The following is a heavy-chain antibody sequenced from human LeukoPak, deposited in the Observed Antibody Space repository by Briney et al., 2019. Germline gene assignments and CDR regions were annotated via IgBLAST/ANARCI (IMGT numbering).Heavy chain of an antibody. D-gene: IGHD5-24*01. Sequence: GALRLSCAASGFTFSTYAMHWVRQAPGEGLEWVAFIGSDGTNKHYGDAVKGRFTISRDKSKNTLYLQMNSLRPEDTAVYYCAKGLRDGSNKYFDSWGQGTLVTVSS. CDR2: IGSDGTNK. V-gene: IGHV3-30*02. CDR3: AKGLRDGSNKYFDS. CDR1: GFTFSTYA. J-gene: IGHJ4*02.